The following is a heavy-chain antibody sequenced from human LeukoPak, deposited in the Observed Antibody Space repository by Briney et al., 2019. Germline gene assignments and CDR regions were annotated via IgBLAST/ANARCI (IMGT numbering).Heavy chain of an antibody. Sequence: PSQTLSLTCTLPVGSISSGGYYWSWIRQHPGKGLEWIGYIYYSGSTYYNPSLKSRVTISVDTSKNQFSLKLSSVTAADTAVYYCARGSDLYYYDSSGYLGYFDYWGQGTLVTVSS. J-gene: IGHJ4*02. CDR1: VGSISSGGYY. D-gene: IGHD3-22*01. CDR2: IYYSGST. CDR3: ARGSDLYYYDSSGYLGYFDY. V-gene: IGHV4-31*03.